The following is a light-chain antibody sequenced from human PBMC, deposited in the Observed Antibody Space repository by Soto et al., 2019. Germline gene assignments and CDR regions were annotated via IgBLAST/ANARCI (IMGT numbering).Light chain of an antibody. V-gene: IGKV1-39*01. CDR2: AAS. CDR3: QQTLNPPRT. J-gene: IGKJ1*01. Sequence: DIQMTQSPSSLSASVGDRVTITCRASETIASYLNWYQQRPGKAPKLLIYAASSLQSGVPSRFGGSGSGTDFTLTITSLQPEDFAPYYCQQTLNPPRTFGKGT. CDR1: ETIASY.